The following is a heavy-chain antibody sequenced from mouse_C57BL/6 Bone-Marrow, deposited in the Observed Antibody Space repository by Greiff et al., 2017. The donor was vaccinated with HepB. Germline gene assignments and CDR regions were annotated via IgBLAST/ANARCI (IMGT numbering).Heavy chain of an antibody. V-gene: IGHV1-80*01. CDR3: ARETTGWYFDV. Sequence: QVQLQQSGAELVKPGASVKISCKASGYAFSSYWMNWVKQRPGKGLEWIGQIYPGDGDTNYNGKFKGKATLTADKSSSTPYMQLSSLTSEDSAVYFCARETTGWYFDVWGTGTTVTVSS. J-gene: IGHJ1*03. CDR1: GYAFSSYW. D-gene: IGHD1-1*01. CDR2: IYPGDGDT.